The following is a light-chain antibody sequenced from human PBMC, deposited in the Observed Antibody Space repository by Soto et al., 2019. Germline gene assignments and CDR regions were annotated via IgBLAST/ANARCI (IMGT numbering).Light chain of an antibody. CDR3: QQHGALPVT. V-gene: IGKV3-20*01. CDR1: QSVRGNS. Sequence: EVVLTQSPGTLSLSPGEGATLSCRASQSVRGNSLAWYQQKPGQAPRLLIYSVSSRATGIPDRFSGSGSGTDFTLTISRLEPEDFAVYYCQQHGALPVTFGPGITVDIK. CDR2: SVS. J-gene: IGKJ3*01.